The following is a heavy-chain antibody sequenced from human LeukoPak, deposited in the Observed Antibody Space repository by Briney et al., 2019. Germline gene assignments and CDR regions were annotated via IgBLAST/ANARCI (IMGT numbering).Heavy chain of an antibody. CDR3: ARRRRDSSGWTYYYYYYGMDV. CDR1: GGSISSSSYY. D-gene: IGHD6-19*01. CDR2: IYYSGST. Sequence: PSETLSLTCTVSGGSISSSSYYWGWIRQPPGKGLEWIGSIYYSGSTYYNPSLKSRVTISVDTSKNQFSLKLSSVTAADTAVYYCARRRRDSSGWTYYYYYYGMDVWGQGTTVTVSS. J-gene: IGHJ6*02. V-gene: IGHV4-39*01.